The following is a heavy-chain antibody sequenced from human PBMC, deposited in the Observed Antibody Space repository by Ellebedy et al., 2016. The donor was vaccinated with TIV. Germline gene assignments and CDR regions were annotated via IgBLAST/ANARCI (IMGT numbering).Heavy chain of an antibody. D-gene: IGHD6-13*01. J-gene: IGHJ4*02. CDR3: AIVYTNSWYNFDS. V-gene: IGHV3-30*03. Sequence: GESLKISCAASGITISSYGMHWVRQAPGKGLEWVAVISFDGSNKFYADSVKGRFTISRDNSKNTLYLQMNSLRAEDTAVYYCAIVYTNSWYNFDSWGQGTLVTVSS. CDR2: ISFDGSNK. CDR1: GITISSYG.